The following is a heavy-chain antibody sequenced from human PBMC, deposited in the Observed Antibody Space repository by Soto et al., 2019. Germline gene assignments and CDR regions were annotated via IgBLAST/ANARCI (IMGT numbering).Heavy chain of an antibody. Sequence: QVQLVQSGAEVKKPGASVKVSCKASGYTFTSYAMHWVRQAPGQRLEWMGWINGGNGNTKYSQKFQGRVTITRDTTASTAYMELGSLRSADTAVYYCARGLYKPFDYWGQGTLVTVSS. D-gene: IGHD1-20*01. CDR2: INGGNGNT. J-gene: IGHJ4*02. CDR3: ARGLYKPFDY. CDR1: GYTFTSYA. V-gene: IGHV1-3*01.